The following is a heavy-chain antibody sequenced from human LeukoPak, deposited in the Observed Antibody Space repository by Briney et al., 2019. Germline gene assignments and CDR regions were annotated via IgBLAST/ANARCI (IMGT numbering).Heavy chain of an antibody. J-gene: IGHJ4*02. CDR3: ARGKCRYCSGGSSTFDY. Sequence: VASVKVSCKASGGTFSSYAISWVRQAPGQGFEWMGGIIPIFGTANYAQKFQGRVTITADESTSTAYMELSSLRSEDTAVYYCARGKCRYCSGGSSTFDYWGQGTLVTVSS. V-gene: IGHV1-69*13. D-gene: IGHD2-15*01. CDR1: GGTFSSYA. CDR2: IIPIFGTA.